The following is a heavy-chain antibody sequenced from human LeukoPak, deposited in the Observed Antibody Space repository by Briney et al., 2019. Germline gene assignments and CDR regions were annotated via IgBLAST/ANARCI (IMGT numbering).Heavy chain of an antibody. CDR2: TDYTGTT. CDR3: ARAGNYDH. Sequence: TSETLSLTCTVSGGSITNYYWSWLRQPPGKGLGWIGYTDYTGTTKYNPSLKSRVTISVDTSKNQFSLSLNSVTTADTAVYYCARAGNYDHWGQGTLVTVSS. J-gene: IGHJ5*02. D-gene: IGHD4-23*01. V-gene: IGHV4-59*01. CDR1: GGSITNYY.